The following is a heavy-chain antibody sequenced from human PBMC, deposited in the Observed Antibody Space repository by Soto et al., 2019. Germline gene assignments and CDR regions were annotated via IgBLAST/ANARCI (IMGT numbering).Heavy chain of an antibody. J-gene: IGHJ6*03. CDR2: ISSSGSTI. D-gene: IGHD2-8*02. CDR3: GRDCDHYCSGPSCQGPDYDMDV. Sequence: GGSLRLSCAASGFTFSDYYMSWIRQAPGKGLEWVSYISSSGSTIYYADSVKGRFTISRDNAKNSLYLQMNNLRAEDTAVCYRGRDCDHYCSGPSCQGPDYDMDVWAKGTTVPVS. CDR1: GFTFSDYY. V-gene: IGHV3-11*01.